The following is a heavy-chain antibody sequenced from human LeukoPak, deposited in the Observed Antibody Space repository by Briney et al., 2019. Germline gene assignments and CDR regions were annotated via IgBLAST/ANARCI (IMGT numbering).Heavy chain of an antibody. CDR3: ARDVKTRYCSSTSCYVPFDY. J-gene: IGHJ4*02. CDR1: GFTFSDYY. CDR2: ISSSGSTI. V-gene: IGHV3-11*04. Sequence: GGSLRLSCAASGFTFSDYYMSWIRQAPGKGLGWVSYISSSGSTIYYADSVKGRFTISRDNAKNSLYLQMNSLRAEDTAVYYCARDVKTRYCSSTSCYVPFDYWGQGTLVTVSS. D-gene: IGHD2-2*01.